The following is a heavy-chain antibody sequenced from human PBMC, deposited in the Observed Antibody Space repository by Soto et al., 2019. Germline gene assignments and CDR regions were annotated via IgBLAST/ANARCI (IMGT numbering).Heavy chain of an antibody. Sequence: SETLSLTCTVSGGSVSSGSYYWSWIRQPPGKGLEWIGYIYYSGSTNYNPSLKSRVTISVDTSKNQFSLKLSSVTAADTAVYYCARSIGTPLYYYYGMDVWGQGTTVTVSS. CDR3: ARSIGTPLYYYYGMDV. CDR1: GGSVSSGSYY. CDR2: IYYSGST. D-gene: IGHD6-13*01. J-gene: IGHJ6*02. V-gene: IGHV4-61*01.